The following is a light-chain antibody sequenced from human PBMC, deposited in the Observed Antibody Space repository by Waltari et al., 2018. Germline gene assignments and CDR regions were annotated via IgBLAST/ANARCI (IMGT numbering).Light chain of an antibody. CDR1: SSDIGRYNY. CDR3: NSFTSSNTVI. V-gene: IGLV2-14*03. Sequence: QSALTQPATVSGSSGQPITISCTGTSSDIGRYNYVFWFQQHPGKAPKLMIYDVRTRPSGVANHFSSAESDHTASLTISWLQAGDEAVYFCNSFTSSNTVIFCGGTKLTV. J-gene: IGLJ2*01. CDR2: DVR.